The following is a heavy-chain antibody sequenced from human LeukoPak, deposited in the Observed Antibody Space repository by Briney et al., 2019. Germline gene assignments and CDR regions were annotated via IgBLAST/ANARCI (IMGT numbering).Heavy chain of an antibody. V-gene: IGHV1-69*05. CDR3: ARMGGNFDS. J-gene: IGHJ4*02. D-gene: IGHD3-16*01. CDR1: GYIFIDYE. CDR2: IIPIFGTA. Sequence: ASVKVSCKASGYIFIDYEISWVRQAPGQGLEWMGRIIPIFGTANYAQKFQGRVTITTDESTSTAYMELSSLRSEDTAVYYCARMGGNFDSWGQGTLVPVSS.